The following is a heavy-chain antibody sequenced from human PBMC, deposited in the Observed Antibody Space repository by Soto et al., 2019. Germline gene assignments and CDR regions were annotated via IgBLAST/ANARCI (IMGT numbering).Heavy chain of an antibody. V-gene: IGHV3-7*04. CDR2: IKRDGSEK. CDR1: GFTFSTYW. Sequence: EVQLVESGGGLVQPGGSLRLSCAASGFTFSTYWMNWVRQAPGKGLEWVANIKRDGSEKYYVDSVKGRFTISRDNAKHSLHLQMNSLRAEDTAVYYCARDPNIVVGPAAIYYYYGMDGWGQGPTVTVSS. J-gene: IGHJ6*02. D-gene: IGHD2-2*01. CDR3: ARDPNIVVGPAAIYYYYGMDG.